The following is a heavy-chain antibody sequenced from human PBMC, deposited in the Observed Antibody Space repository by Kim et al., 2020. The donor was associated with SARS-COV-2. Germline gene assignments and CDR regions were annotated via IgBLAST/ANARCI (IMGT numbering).Heavy chain of an antibody. D-gene: IGHD2-2*02. CDR1: GFTFSSYA. V-gene: IGHV3-23*01. CDR3: AKGGSISCYSVSDI. J-gene: IGHJ3*02. Sequence: GGSLRLSCAAPGFTFSSYAMSWVRQAPGKGLEWVSVIGDSGGTTYYADSVKGRFTISRDNSKNTLYLQMNSLRAEDTAVYYCAKGGSISCYSVSDIWGQGTMVTVSS. CDR2: IGDSGGTT.